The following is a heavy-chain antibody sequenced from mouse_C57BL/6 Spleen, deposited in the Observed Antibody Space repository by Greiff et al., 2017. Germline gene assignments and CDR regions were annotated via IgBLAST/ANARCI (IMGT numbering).Heavy chain of an antibody. J-gene: IGHJ2*01. CDR3: ARMGIYYGRVFDD. Sequence: QVQLQQPGAELVRPGSSVKLSCKASGYTFTSYWMHWVKQRPIQGLEWIGNIDPSDSETHYNQKFKDKATLTVDKSSSTAYMQLSSLTSEDSAVYYCARMGIYYGRVFDDWGQGTTLTVSS. D-gene: IGHD1-1*01. CDR1: GYTFTSYW. V-gene: IGHV1-52*01. CDR2: IDPSDSET.